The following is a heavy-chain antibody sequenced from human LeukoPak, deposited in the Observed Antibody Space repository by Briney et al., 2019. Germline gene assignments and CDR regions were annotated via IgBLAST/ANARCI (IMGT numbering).Heavy chain of an antibody. D-gene: IGHD3-3*01. CDR2: ISSNGGST. CDR1: GFTFSSYA. J-gene: IGHJ4*02. CDR3: AKDSSYYDFWSGYQGVDY. Sequence: PGGSLRLSCSASGFTFSSYAMHWVRQAPGKGLEYVSAISSNGGSTYYADSVKGRFTISRDNSKNTLYPQMNSLRAEDTAVYYCAKDSSYYDFWSGYQGVDYWGQGTLVTVSS. V-gene: IGHV3-64*04.